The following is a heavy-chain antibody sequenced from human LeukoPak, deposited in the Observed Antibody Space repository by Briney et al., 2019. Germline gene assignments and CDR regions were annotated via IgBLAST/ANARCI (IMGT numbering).Heavy chain of an antibody. J-gene: IGHJ4*02. CDR2: ISSSSSYI. CDR3: AKGEVPDY. V-gene: IGHV3-21*04. CDR1: GFTFSSYS. D-gene: IGHD1-26*01. Sequence: TGGSLRLSCAASGFTFSSYSMSWVRQAPGKGLEWVSSISSSSSYIYYADSVKGRFTISRDNAKNTLYLQMNSLRAEDTAVYYCAKGEVPDYWGQGTLVTVSS.